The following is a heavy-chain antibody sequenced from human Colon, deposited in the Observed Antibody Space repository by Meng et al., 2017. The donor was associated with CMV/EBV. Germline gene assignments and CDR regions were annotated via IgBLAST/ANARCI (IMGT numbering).Heavy chain of an antibody. V-gene: IGHV1-18*01. CDR3: ARYCSGGNCYSKPGLAKFFDL. CDR2: ISTHNGYT. Sequence: ASVKVSCKVSGYIFTSYGISWARQAPGQGLEWLGWISTHNGYTSYAQKFQDRVTMTIDTSTSTAYMDLRSLGSDDSAVYYCARYCSGGNCYSKPGLAKFFDLWGQGTLVTVSS. D-gene: IGHD2-15*01. CDR1: GYIFTSYG. J-gene: IGHJ4*02.